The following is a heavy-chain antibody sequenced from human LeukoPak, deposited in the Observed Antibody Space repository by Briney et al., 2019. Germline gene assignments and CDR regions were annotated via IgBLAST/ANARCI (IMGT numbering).Heavy chain of an antibody. Sequence: GGALRLSCAASGFTFSSYWMSWVRQAPGKGLEWVANIKQDGSEKYYVDSVKGRFTISRDNAKNSLYLQMNSLRAEDTAVYYCARDPSSYYYYMDVWGKGTTVTVSS. V-gene: IGHV3-7*01. J-gene: IGHJ6*03. CDR1: GFTFSSYW. CDR2: IKQDGSEK. CDR3: ARDPSSYYYYMDV.